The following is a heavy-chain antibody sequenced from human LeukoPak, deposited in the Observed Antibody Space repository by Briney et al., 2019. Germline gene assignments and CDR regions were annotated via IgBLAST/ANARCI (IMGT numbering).Heavy chain of an antibody. Sequence: SETLSLTCAVYGGSFSGYYWSWIRQPPGKGLEWIGEINHSGSTNYNPSLKSRVTISVDTSKNRFSLKLSSVTAADTAVYYCAGYCSSTSCPTYYYYGMDVWGQGTTVTVSS. CDR1: GGSFSGYY. J-gene: IGHJ6*02. D-gene: IGHD2-2*01. CDR3: AGYCSSTSCPTYYYYGMDV. CDR2: INHSGST. V-gene: IGHV4-34*01.